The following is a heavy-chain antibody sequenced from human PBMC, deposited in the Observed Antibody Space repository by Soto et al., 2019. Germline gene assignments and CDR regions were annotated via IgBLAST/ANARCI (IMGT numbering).Heavy chain of an antibody. V-gene: IGHV1-69*12. D-gene: IGHD6-13*01. Sequence: QVQLVQSGAAVNKPGSSVKVSCKASGVTFSSYAISWVRQAPGQGLEWMGGIIPIFGTANYEQKFQGRVTITADESTSTAYMELSSLRSEDTAVYYCARGAAAGTVYSDYWGQGTLVTVSS. CDR3: ARGAAAGTVYSDY. J-gene: IGHJ4*02. CDR2: IIPIFGTA. CDR1: GVTFSSYA.